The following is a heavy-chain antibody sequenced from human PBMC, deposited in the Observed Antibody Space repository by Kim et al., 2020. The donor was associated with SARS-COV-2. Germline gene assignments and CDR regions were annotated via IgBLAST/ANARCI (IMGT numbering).Heavy chain of an antibody. CDR3: AKQEGYQLLGYYYYGMDV. Sequence: KGRFTISREKSQTTLYLQMNSLRAEDTAVYYCAKQEGYQLLGYYYYGMDVWGQGTTVTVSS. D-gene: IGHD2-2*01. V-gene: IGHV3-33*03. J-gene: IGHJ6*02.